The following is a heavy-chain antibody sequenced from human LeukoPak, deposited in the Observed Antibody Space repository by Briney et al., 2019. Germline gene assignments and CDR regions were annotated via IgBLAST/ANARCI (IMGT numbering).Heavy chain of an antibody. D-gene: IGHD3/OR15-3a*01. V-gene: IGHV1-18*01. J-gene: IGHJ5*02. CDR2: ISAYNGNT. CDR1: GYTFTSYG. CDR3: ARGLATRRYTLVWTIQIWFDP. Sequence: GASVKVSCKASGYTFTSYGISWVRQAPGQGLEWMGWISAYNGNTNYAQKLQGRVTMTTDTSTSTAYMELRSLRSDDTAVYYCARGLATRRYTLVWTIQIWFDPWGQGTLVTVSS.